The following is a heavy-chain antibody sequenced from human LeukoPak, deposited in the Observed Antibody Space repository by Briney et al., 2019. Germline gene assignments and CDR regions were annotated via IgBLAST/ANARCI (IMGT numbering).Heavy chain of an antibody. D-gene: IGHD3-3*01. CDR3: ARHPRLRFLEWWAI. J-gene: IGHJ3*02. CDR2: INHSGST. CDR1: GGSFSGYY. Sequence: PSETLSLTCSVYGGSFSGYYWSCIRQPPGKGLEWIGEINHSGSTNYNPSLKSRVTISVDTSKNQFSLKLSSVTAADTAVYYCARHPRLRFLEWWAIWGQGTMVTVSS. V-gene: IGHV4-34*01.